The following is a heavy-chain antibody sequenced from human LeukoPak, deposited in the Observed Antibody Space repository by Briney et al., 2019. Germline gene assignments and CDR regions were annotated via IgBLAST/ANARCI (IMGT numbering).Heavy chain of an antibody. CDR1: GYSISSGYY. CDR3: ASTIFGVVRGYNWFDP. J-gene: IGHJ5*02. D-gene: IGHD3-3*01. CDR2: IYHSGST. V-gene: IGHV4-38-2*01. Sequence: PSETLSLTCAVSGYSISSGYYWGWIRQPPGKGLEWIGGIYHSGSTYYNPSLKSRVTISVDTSKNQFSLKLSSVTAADTAVYYCASTIFGVVRGYNWFDPWGQGTLVTVSS.